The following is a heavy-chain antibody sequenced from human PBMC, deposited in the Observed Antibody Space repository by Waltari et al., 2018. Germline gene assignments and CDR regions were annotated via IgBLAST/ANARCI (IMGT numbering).Heavy chain of an antibody. CDR3: AMAAGTLY. Sequence: EVQLVESGGGLVQPGGSLRLPVAASGFTLSTRWMSWVRQAPGKGLEWVANINQDGREKYYVDSMKGRVTISRDNAKNSLFLQMDSLRAEDTAVYFCAMAAGTLYWGQGTLVTVSS. J-gene: IGHJ4*02. CDR2: INQDGREK. CDR1: GFTLSTRW. D-gene: IGHD6-13*01. V-gene: IGHV3-7*01.